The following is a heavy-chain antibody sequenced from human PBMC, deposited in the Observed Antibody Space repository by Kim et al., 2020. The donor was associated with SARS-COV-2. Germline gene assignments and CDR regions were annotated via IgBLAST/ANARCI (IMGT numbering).Heavy chain of an antibody. J-gene: IGHJ4*02. CDR1: GFTFSSYA. D-gene: IGHD3-3*01. CDR3: ARGLSGYPNFDY. Sequence: GGSLRLSCAASGFTFSSYAMHWVRQAPGKGLEWVAVISYDGSNKYYADSVKGRFTISRDNSKNTLYLQMNSLRAEDTAVYYCARGLSGYPNFDYWGQGTL. V-gene: IGHV3-30-3*01. CDR2: ISYDGSNK.